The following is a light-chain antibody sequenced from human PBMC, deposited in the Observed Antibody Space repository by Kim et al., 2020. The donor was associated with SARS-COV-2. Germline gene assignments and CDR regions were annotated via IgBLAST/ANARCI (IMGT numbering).Light chain of an antibody. V-gene: IGLV1-40*01. Sequence: GPLSGTGKRSKIGAGYDVPWDPQLPRKAPKPLHLGNSHPPSGVPDRFSGLKSGPPASLAITGLQAEDEADYYCQSYDSSLSDYVFGTGTKVTVL. J-gene: IGLJ1*01. CDR3: QSYDSSLSDYV. CDR1: RSKIGAGYD. CDR2: GNS.